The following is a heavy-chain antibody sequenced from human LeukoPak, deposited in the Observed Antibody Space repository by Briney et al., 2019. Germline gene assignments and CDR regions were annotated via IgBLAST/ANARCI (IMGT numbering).Heavy chain of an antibody. J-gene: IGHJ6*02. CDR2: ISYDGRNK. CDR3: ARALPHSYYYYYGMDV. V-gene: IGHV3-30*04. CDR1: GFTFSSYA. Sequence: GGSLRLSCAASGFTFSSYAMHWVRQAPGKGLEWVAVISYDGRNKYYADSVKGRFTISRDNSKNTLYLQKNSLRAEDTAVYYCARALPHSYYYYYGMDVWGQGTTVTVSS. D-gene: IGHD5-18*01.